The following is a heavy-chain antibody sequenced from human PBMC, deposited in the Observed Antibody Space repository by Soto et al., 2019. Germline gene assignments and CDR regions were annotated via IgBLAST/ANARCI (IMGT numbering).Heavy chain of an antibody. J-gene: IGHJ4*02. CDR3: ARGDSLLRPFDY. V-gene: IGHV1-69*01. CDR2: IIPIFGTA. Sequence: GXSVKVSCKASGGTFSSYAISWVRQAPGQGLEWMGGIIPIFGTANYAQKFQGRVTITADESTSTAYMELSSLRSEDTAVYYCARGDSLLRPFDYWGQGTLVTVSS. CDR1: GGTFSSYA. D-gene: IGHD2-2*01.